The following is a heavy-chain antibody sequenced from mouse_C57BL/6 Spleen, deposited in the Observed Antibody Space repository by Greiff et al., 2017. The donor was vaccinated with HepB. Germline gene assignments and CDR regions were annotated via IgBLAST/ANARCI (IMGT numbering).Heavy chain of an antibody. CDR1: GYTFTDYY. Sequence: QVQLKESGAELVRPGASVKLSCKASGYTFTDYYINWVKQRPGQGLEWIARIYPGSGNTYYNEKFKGKATLTAEKSSSTAYMQLSSLTSEDSAVYFCARDYDLGYFDVWGTGTTVTVSS. D-gene: IGHD2-4*01. J-gene: IGHJ1*03. CDR2: IYPGSGNT. CDR3: ARDYDLGYFDV. V-gene: IGHV1-76*01.